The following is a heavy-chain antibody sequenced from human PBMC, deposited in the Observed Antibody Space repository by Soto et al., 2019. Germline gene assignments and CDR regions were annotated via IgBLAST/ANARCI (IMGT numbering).Heavy chain of an antibody. CDR3: ETLDGIAVAGDAFDI. J-gene: IGHJ3*02. V-gene: IGHV3-23*01. CDR2: ISGSGGST. CDR1: GFTFSSYA. D-gene: IGHD6-19*01. Sequence: GGSLRLSCAASGFTFSSYAMSWVRQAPGKGLEWVSAISGSGGSTYYADYVKGRFTISRDNSKNTLYLQMNSLRAEDTAVYYCETLDGIAVAGDAFDIWGQGTMVTVSS.